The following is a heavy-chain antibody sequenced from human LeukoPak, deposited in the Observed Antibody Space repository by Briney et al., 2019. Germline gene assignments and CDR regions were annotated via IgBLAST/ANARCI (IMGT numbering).Heavy chain of an antibody. J-gene: IGHJ4*02. CDR1: GFTFVNYA. D-gene: IGHD6-19*01. CDR3: AKARLSTGWAYNDY. Sequence: GGSLRLSCAASGFTFVNYAMSWVRQAPGKGLEWVSAVVCGGGTTFYADSVKGRFTISRDNSKNTVYLQINRLRAEDTAVYYCAKARLSTGWAYNDYWGQGTQVTVSS. CDR2: VVCGGGTT. V-gene: IGHV3-23*01.